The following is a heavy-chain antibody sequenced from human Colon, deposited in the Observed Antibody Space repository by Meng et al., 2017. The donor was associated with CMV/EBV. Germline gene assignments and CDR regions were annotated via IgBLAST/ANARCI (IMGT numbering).Heavy chain of an antibody. CDR1: GFTFDDHA. CDR3: ARAPPYSVSPPDY. Sequence: GGSLRLSCAASGFTFDDHAMYWVRQLPGKGLEWVSGISWNGDTIAYADSVKGRFTISRDNAKNSLYLQMDSLRAEDTAIYYCARAPPYSVSPPDYWGQGTLVTVSS. CDR2: ISWNGDTI. D-gene: IGHD1-26*01. V-gene: IGHV3-9*01. J-gene: IGHJ4*02.